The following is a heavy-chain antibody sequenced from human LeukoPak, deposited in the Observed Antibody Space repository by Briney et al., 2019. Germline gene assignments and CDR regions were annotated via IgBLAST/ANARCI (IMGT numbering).Heavy chain of an antibody. Sequence: GGSLRLSCAASRFSFSSYAMAWVRQAQGKGLEWVSSISASGSRTYYADPVKGRFTISRDNSKKMIYLQMNSLRVEDTAVYYCAKGKVNHDGAFDIWGLGTMVIVS. V-gene: IGHV3-23*01. J-gene: IGHJ3*02. CDR3: AKGKVNHDGAFDI. D-gene: IGHD3-16*01. CDR1: RFSFSSYA. CDR2: ISASGSRT.